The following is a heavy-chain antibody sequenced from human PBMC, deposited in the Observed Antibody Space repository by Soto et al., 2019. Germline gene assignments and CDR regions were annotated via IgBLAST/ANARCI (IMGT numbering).Heavy chain of an antibody. Sequence: QLVESGGGVVEPGGSLRLSCVASESTFSDYYISWIRQAPGKGLEWIAYLSNSGQTTYYADSVKGRFTISRDNSKKSLHLQMDSLRVEDTAVYYCHGGRGRIIEMWGLGTMVIVSS. CDR1: ESTFSDYY. D-gene: IGHD3-16*01. CDR2: LSNSGQTT. V-gene: IGHV3-11*01. CDR3: HGGRGRIIEM. J-gene: IGHJ3*02.